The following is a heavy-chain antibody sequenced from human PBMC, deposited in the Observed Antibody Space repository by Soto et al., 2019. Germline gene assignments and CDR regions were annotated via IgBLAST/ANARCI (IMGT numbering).Heavy chain of an antibody. D-gene: IGHD3-22*01. CDR1: GYTLTELS. V-gene: IGHV1-24*01. Sequence: ASVKVSCKVSGYTLTELSMHWVRQAPGKGLEWMGGFDPEDGETIYAQKFQGRVTMTEDTSTDTAYMELSSLRSEDTAVYYCARAAIVVVIGVPRGYYGMDVWGQGTTVTVSS. CDR3: ARAAIVVVIGVPRGYYGMDV. CDR2: FDPEDGET. J-gene: IGHJ6*02.